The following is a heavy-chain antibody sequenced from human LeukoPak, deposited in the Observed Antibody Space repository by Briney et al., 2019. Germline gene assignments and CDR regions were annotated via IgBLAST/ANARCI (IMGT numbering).Heavy chain of an antibody. Sequence: ASVEVSCKASGYTFTSYGISWVRQAPGQGLEWMGWISAYNGNTNYAQKLQGRVTMTTDTSTSTAYMELRSLRSDDTAVYYCARARGPYSWWLAPNFDYWGQGTLVTVSS. J-gene: IGHJ4*02. CDR2: ISAYNGNT. V-gene: IGHV1-18*01. CDR3: ARARGPYSWWLAPNFDY. CDR1: GYTFTSYG. D-gene: IGHD6-19*01.